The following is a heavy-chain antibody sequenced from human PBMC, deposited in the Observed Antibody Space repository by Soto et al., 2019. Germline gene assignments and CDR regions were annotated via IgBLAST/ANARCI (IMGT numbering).Heavy chain of an antibody. Sequence: GGSLRLSCAASGFTFSSYAMSWVRQAPGKGLECVSAISINGQGIYYADSVRDRLTISRDNSRNTVFLHMDSLRAEDTAVYYCAKGHAYPRDYFHYWGQGTLVTVSS. V-gene: IGHV3-23*01. J-gene: IGHJ4*02. CDR1: GFTFSSYA. CDR2: ISINGQGI. CDR3: AKGHAYPRDYFHY.